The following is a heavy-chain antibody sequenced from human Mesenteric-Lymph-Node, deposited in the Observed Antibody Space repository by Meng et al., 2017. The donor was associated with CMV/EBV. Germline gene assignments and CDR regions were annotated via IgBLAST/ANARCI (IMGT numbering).Heavy chain of an antibody. CDR2: MNPNSGNT. Sequence: ASVKVSCKASGYTFTSYDINWVRQATGQGLEWMGWMNPNSGNTGYAQKFQGRVTMTRNTSISTAYMELSSLRSEDTAVYYCARGSKVYDILTGYHYYYGMDVWGQGTTVTVSS. V-gene: IGHV1-8*01. CDR1: GYTFTSYD. D-gene: IGHD3-9*01. CDR3: ARGSKVYDILTGYHYYYGMDV. J-gene: IGHJ6*02.